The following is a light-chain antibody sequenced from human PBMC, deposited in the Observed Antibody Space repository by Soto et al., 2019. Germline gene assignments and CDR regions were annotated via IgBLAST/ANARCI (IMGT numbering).Light chain of an antibody. CDR3: QQYYSYPYT. CDR2: AAS. CDR1: QGISSY. V-gene: IGKV1-8*01. J-gene: IGKJ2*01. Sequence: AIRMTQSPSSLSASTGDRVTITCRASQGISSYLAWYQQKPGKAPKLLIYAASTLQSGVPSRFSGSGSGTDFTRTISCLQSEDFSTDYCQQYYSYPYTFGQGTKLEIK.